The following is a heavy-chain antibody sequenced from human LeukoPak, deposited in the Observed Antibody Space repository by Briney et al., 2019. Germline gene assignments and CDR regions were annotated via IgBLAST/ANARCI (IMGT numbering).Heavy chain of an antibody. D-gene: IGHD6-13*01. Sequence: SVTVSCKASGGTFSSYAISWVRQAPGQGLEWMGGIIPIFGTANYAQKFQGRVTITTAESTSTAYMELSSLRSEDTAVYYCAREEGAGYIRNWFDPWGQGTLVTVSS. CDR1: GGTFSSYA. V-gene: IGHV1-69*05. CDR3: AREEGAGYIRNWFDP. J-gene: IGHJ5*02. CDR2: IIPIFGTA.